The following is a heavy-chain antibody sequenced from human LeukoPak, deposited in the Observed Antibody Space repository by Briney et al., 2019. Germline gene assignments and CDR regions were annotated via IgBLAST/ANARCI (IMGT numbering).Heavy chain of an antibody. Sequence: SETLSLTCTVSARSISSSSYYWGWIRQPPGKGLEWIGSIYYSGSTYYNPSLKSRVTISVDTSKNQFSLKLSSVTAADTAVYYCASQTHYDIVFDYWGQGTLVTVSS. D-gene: IGHD3-9*01. CDR3: ASQTHYDIVFDY. J-gene: IGHJ4*02. CDR1: ARSISSSSYY. V-gene: IGHV4-39*01. CDR2: IYYSGST.